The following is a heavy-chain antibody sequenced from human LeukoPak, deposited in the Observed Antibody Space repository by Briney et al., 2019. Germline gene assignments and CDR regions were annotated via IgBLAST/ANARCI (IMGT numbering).Heavy chain of an antibody. D-gene: IGHD3-9*01. Sequence: GGSLRLSCAASGFTFSSYAMSWVRQAPGKGLEWVSAISGSGGSTYYADSVKDRFTISRDNSKNTLYLQMNSLRAEDTAVYYCAKAADILTGYQIYYYYMDVWGKGTTVTVSS. J-gene: IGHJ6*03. CDR2: ISGSGGST. CDR3: AKAADILTGYQIYYYYMDV. CDR1: GFTFSSYA. V-gene: IGHV3-23*01.